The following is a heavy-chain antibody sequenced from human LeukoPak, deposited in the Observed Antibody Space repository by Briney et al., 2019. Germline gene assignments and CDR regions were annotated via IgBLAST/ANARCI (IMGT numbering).Heavy chain of an antibody. CDR2: INPGNSDT. D-gene: IGHD2-2*01. CDR1: GYIFSNYR. Sequence: GESLKISCQGSGYIFSNYRIGWVRQMPGKSLEWMGLINPGNSDTRSSPSFQGQVTFSADKSINTAYLQWSSLKASDTAMYYCARVYCSNTRCPLSGAFDIWGQGTMVTVSS. CDR3: ARVYCSNTRCPLSGAFDI. J-gene: IGHJ3*02. V-gene: IGHV5-51*01.